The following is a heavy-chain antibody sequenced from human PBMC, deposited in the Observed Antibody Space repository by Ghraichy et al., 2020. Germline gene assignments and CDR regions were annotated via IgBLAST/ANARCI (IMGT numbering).Heavy chain of an antibody. V-gene: IGHV5-51*01. CDR2: IYPGDSDT. D-gene: IGHD3-10*01. CDR3: ARRPRMVRGVPTNIYYFDY. Sequence: GESLNISCKGSGYSFTSYWIGWVRQMPGKGLEWMGIIYPGDSDTRYSPSFQGQVTISADKSISTAYLQWSSLKASDTAMYYCARRPRMVRGVPTNIYYFDYWGQGTLVTVSS. J-gene: IGHJ4*02. CDR1: GYSFTSYW.